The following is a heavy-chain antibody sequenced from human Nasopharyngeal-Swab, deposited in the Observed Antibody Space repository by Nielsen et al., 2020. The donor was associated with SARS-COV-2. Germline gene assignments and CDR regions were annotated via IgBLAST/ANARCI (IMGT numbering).Heavy chain of an antibody. CDR2: ISGGGSIT. CDR3: AKQYSRSDYIYYYGMDV. Sequence: GESLKISCAASGFTFSSYAMSWVRQAPGKGLEWVSTISGGGSITYHADSVEGRFTISRDDSTNTLFVQMDSLRAEDTAVYYCAKQYSRSDYIYYYGMDVWGHGTAVTVSS. J-gene: IGHJ6*02. CDR1: GFTFSSYA. V-gene: IGHV3-23*01. D-gene: IGHD6-6*01.